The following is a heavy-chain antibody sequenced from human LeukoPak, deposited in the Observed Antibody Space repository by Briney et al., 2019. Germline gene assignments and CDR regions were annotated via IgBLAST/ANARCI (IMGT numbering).Heavy chain of an antibody. Sequence: ASVKVSCKASGYTFTSYGISWVRQAAGQGLEWMGWISAYNGNTNYAQKLQGRVTMTTDTSTSTAYMELRSLRSDDTAVYYCAGARGHGYSYGSTAGFDYWGQGTLVTVSS. V-gene: IGHV1-18*01. CDR1: GYTFTSYG. CDR3: AGARGHGYSYGSTAGFDY. D-gene: IGHD5-18*01. J-gene: IGHJ4*02. CDR2: ISAYNGNT.